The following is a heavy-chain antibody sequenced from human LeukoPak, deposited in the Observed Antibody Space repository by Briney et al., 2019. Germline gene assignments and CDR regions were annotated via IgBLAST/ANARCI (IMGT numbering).Heavy chain of an antibody. J-gene: IGHJ4*02. CDR3: ARGGYSGYDFFGRSPQYFDY. Sequence: PSETLSLTCTVSGASINSDTYYWGWIRQPPGKGLEWIGTHSHSGSAYYNPSLRSRITMSLDTSENQLSLKLYSVTAADTAVYYCARGGYSGYDFFGRSPQYFDYWGQGTLVTVSS. D-gene: IGHD5-12*01. CDR1: GASINSDTYY. V-gene: IGHV4-39*07. CDR2: HSHSGSA.